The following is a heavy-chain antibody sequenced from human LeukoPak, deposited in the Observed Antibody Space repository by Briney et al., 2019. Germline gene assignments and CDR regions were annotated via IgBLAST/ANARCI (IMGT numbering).Heavy chain of an antibody. CDR3: ARDSSGSYRDGMDV. Sequence: GGSLRLSCAASGFTFDDYGMSWVRQAPGKGLEWVSGINWNGGSTGYADSVKGRFTISRDNAKNSLYLQMNSLRAEDTALYHCARDSSGSYRDGMDVWGQGTTVTVSS. V-gene: IGHV3-20*01. CDR2: INWNGGST. J-gene: IGHJ6*02. D-gene: IGHD1-26*01. CDR1: GFTFDDYG.